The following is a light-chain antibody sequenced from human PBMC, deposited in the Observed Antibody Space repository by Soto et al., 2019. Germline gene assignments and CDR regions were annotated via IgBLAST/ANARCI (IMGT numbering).Light chain of an antibody. CDR1: DSISSW. V-gene: IGKV1-5*01. CDR3: QQYNDWWT. Sequence: DIQMTQSPSTLSASVGDRVTITCRASDSISSWLAWYQQKPGKAPKLLIYDASSLESGDPSRFSGSGSGTDFTLTISSLQPEDFAVYYCQQYNDWWTFGQGTRLEIK. J-gene: IGKJ5*01. CDR2: DAS.